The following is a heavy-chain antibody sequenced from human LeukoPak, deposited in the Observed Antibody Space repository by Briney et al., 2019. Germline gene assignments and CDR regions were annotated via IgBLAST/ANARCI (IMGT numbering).Heavy chain of an antibody. D-gene: IGHD5-12*01. J-gene: IGHJ4*02. CDR1: GFTFSDCY. CDR2: ISSSGSTI. Sequence: GGSLRLSCAASGFTFSDCYMSWIRQAPGKGLEWVSYISSSGSTIYYADSVKGRFTISRDNAKNSLYLQMNSLRAEDTAVYYLARDLYSGYDRGVVDYWGQGTLVSVSS. CDR3: ARDLYSGYDRGVVDY. V-gene: IGHV3-11*01.